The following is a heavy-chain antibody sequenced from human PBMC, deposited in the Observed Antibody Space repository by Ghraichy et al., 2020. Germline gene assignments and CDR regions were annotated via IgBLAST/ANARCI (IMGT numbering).Heavy chain of an antibody. CDR2: ISAYNGNT. CDR3: ARKGVTGDNLSPFDY. D-gene: IGHD1-14*01. CDR1: GYTFTSYG. Sequence: ASAKVSCKASGYTFTSYGISWVRQAPGQGLEWMGWISAYNGNTNYAQKLQGRVTMTTDTSTSTAYMELRSLRSDDTAVYYCARKGVTGDNLSPFDYWGQGTLVTVSS. V-gene: IGHV1-18*01. J-gene: IGHJ4*02.